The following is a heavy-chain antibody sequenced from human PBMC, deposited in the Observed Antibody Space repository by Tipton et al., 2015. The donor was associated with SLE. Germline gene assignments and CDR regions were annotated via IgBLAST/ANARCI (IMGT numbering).Heavy chain of an antibody. V-gene: IGHV4-61*09. CDR1: GGSISSGSYY. D-gene: IGHD6-6*01. J-gene: IGHJ4*02. Sequence: TLSLTCTVSGGSISSGSYYWSWIRQPAGKGLEWIGHIYTSGSTNYNPSLKSRVTISVDTSKNQFSLKLSSVTAADTAVYYCVLGSSSSFDYWGQGTLVTVSS. CDR2: IYTSGST. CDR3: VLGSSSSFDY.